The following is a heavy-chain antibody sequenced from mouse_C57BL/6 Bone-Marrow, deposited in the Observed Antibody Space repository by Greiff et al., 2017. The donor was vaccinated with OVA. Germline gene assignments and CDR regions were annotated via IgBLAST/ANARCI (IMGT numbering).Heavy chain of an antibody. CDR3: ARYGLREDYFDY. J-gene: IGHJ2*01. D-gene: IGHD1-1*01. V-gene: IGHV1-64*01. CDR2: IHPNSGST. CDR1: GYTFTSYW. Sequence: QVQLQQPGAELVKPGASVKLSCKASGYTFTSYWMHWVKQRPGQGLEWIGMIHPNSGSTNYNEKFKSKATLTVDKSSSTAYMQLSSLTSEDSAVYYCARYGLREDYFDYWGQGTTLTVSS.